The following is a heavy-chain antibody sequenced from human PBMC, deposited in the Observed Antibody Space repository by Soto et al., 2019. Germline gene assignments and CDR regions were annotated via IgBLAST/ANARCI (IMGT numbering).Heavy chain of an antibody. J-gene: IGHJ6*02. V-gene: IGHV1-18*01. CDR2: ISAYNGNT. CDR1: GYTFTSDG. CDR3: ARDLLSYDFWSGYFQNYYYGMDV. D-gene: IGHD3-3*01. Sequence: ASVKVSCKASGYTFTSDGISWVRQAPGQGLEWMGWISAYNGNTNYAQKLQGRVTMTTDTSTSTAYMELRSLRSDDTAVYYCARDLLSYDFWSGYFQNYYYGMDVWGQGTTVTVSS.